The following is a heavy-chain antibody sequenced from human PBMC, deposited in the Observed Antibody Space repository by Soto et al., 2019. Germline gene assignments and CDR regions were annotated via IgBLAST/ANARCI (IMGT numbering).Heavy chain of an antibody. J-gene: IGHJ6*03. CDR3: SRDDVYCSGGSCYGVTMDV. CDR2: IQSGGST. V-gene: IGHV3-66*01. CDR1: GFTVSSHY. D-gene: IGHD2-15*01. Sequence: EVQLVESGGDLVQPGGSLRLSCAASGFTVSSHYMNWVRQAPGKGLEWVSLIQSGGSTFYADSVKGRLTISRDNSKNTLFLQMNSPRVEDTAMYYSSRDDVYCSGGSCYGVTMDVWGRATTVTVSS.